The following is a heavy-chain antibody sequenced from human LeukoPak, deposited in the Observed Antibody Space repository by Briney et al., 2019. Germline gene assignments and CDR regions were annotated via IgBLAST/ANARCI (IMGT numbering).Heavy chain of an antibody. CDR2: ISAYNGNT. D-gene: IGHD6-13*01. CDR3: ARVVAAAGYYYYYYMDV. CDR1: GYTFTGYG. V-gene: IGHV1-18*01. Sequence: GASVKVSCKASGYTFTGYGISWVRQAPGQGLEWMGWISAYNGNTNYAQKLQGRVTMTTDTSTSTAYMELRSLRSDDTAVYYCARVVAAAGYYYYYYMDVWGKGTTVTVSS. J-gene: IGHJ6*03.